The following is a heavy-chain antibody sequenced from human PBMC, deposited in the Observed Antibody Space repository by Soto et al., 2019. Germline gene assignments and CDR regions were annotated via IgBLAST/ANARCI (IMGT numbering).Heavy chain of an antibody. Sequence: EMLLVESGGGLAQPGRSLRLSCAASGFNINYYAMHWVRQAPGKGLEWVAGISWYSDVIGYADSVKGRFTISRDNAKNSLYLQMNSLRAEDTALYYCAKDSQFYYMDVWGQGTTVTVS. J-gene: IGHJ6*03. CDR3: AKDSQFYYMDV. CDR1: GFNINYYA. V-gene: IGHV3-9*01. CDR2: ISWYSDVI.